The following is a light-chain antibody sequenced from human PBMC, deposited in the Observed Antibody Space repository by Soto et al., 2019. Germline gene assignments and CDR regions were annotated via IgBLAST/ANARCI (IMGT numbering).Light chain of an antibody. CDR3: QRYGGPVPWA. J-gene: IGKJ1*01. CDR2: DTS. Sequence: IVMAQSPATLSVSPGERATLSCRASQSVSCNVAWYQQIPGQTPRLLIYDTSNRAAGVPARFSGSRSGTDFTLTISSLEPEDFAVYYCQRYGGPVPWAFGQGTKV. CDR1: QSVSCN. V-gene: IGKV3D-15*01.